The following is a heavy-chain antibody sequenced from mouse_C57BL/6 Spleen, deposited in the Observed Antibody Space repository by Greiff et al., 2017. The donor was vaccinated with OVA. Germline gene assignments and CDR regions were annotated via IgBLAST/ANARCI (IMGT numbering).Heavy chain of an antibody. D-gene: IGHD4-1*01. CDR3: ARETGTGAMDY. J-gene: IGHJ4*01. CDR2: ISDGGSYT. Sequence: DVMLVESGGGLVKPGGSLKLSCAASGFTFSSYAMSWVRQTPEKRLEWVATISDGGSYTYYPDNVKGRFTISRDNAKNNLYLQMSHLKSEDTAMYYCARETGTGAMDYWGQGTSVTVSS. V-gene: IGHV5-4*01. CDR1: GFTFSSYA.